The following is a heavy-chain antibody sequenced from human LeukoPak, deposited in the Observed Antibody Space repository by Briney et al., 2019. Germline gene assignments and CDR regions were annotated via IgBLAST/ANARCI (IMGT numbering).Heavy chain of an antibody. V-gene: IGHV1-69*06. CDR2: IIPIFGTA. D-gene: IGHD3-22*01. J-gene: IGHJ4*02. CDR1: GATFISYA. CDR3: AREANYYDSSGYYFDY. Sequence: GASVKVSCKASGATFISYAMSWVRQAPGQGLEWMGGIIPIFGTANYAQKFQGRVTITADKSTSTAYMELSSLRSEDTAVYYCAREANYYDSSGYYFDYWGQGTLVTVSS.